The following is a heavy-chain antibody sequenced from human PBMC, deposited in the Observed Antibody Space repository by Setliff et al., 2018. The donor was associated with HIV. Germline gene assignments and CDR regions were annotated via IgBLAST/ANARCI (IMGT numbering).Heavy chain of an antibody. CDR2: INHSGIS. D-gene: IGHD3-3*01. V-gene: IGHV4-34*01. CDR3: ARGGGFWSGQLDF. CDR1: GGSFSGHY. J-gene: IGHJ4*02. Sequence: ASETLSLTCAVYGGSFSGHYWSWIRQPPGKGLEWIGEINHSGISNFNPSLKSRVTIPIDTPRNQFSLKLSSVTAADTAVYYCARGGGFWSGQLDFWGQGTLVTVSS.